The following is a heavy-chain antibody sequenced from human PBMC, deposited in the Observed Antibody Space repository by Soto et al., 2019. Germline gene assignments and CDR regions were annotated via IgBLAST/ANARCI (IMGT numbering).Heavy chain of an antibody. CDR3: AKDRRQPLDP. D-gene: IGHD6-13*01. V-gene: IGHV3-30*18. CDR1: GFPFNKFG. J-gene: IGHJ5*02. Sequence: QVQLVESGGGVVQPGKSLRLSCAASGFPFNKFGMHWVRQAPGKGLEWLAVVSYEGTNTFYADSVKGRFTISRDNSKNTVSLQMNDLRPEDTAVYSCAKDRRQPLDPWSKGVLVTVS. CDR2: VSYEGTNT.